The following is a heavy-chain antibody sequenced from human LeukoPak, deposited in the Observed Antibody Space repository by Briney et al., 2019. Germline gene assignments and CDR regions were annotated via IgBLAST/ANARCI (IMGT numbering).Heavy chain of an antibody. D-gene: IGHD2-15*01. CDR3: ARHGAYCTGGSCTRFDP. J-gene: IGHJ5*02. Sequence: PSETLSLTCTVSGDSISSYYWNWIRQSPGKGLEWIGYIYYSGRIDYNPSLKSRVTISLDTSKNELSLKLTSVTAADTAVYYCARHGAYCTGGSCTRFDPWGQGTLVTVSS. CDR1: GDSISSYY. CDR2: IYYSGRI. V-gene: IGHV4-59*08.